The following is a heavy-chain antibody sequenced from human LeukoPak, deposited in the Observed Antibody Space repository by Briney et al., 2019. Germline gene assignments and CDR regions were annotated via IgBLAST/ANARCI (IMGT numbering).Heavy chain of an antibody. V-gene: IGHV3-23*01. D-gene: IGHD2-2*01. CDR3: AKDRGIVVVPAALWFDP. J-gene: IGHJ5*02. Sequence: PGGSLRLSCAASGFTFSSYAMNWVRQAPGKGLEWVSAISGSGGSTYYADSVKGRFTISRDNSKNTLYLQMNSLRAEDTAVYYCAKDRGIVVVPAALWFDPWGQGTLVTVSS. CDR1: GFTFSSYA. CDR2: ISGSGGST.